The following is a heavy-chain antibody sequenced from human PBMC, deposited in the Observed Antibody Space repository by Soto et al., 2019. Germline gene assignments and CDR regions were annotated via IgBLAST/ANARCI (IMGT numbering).Heavy chain of an antibody. CDR3: AKGSIEYSASVDN. CDR2: ISARGGSS. D-gene: IGHD5-12*01. CDR1: GFSFSSYA. V-gene: IGHV3-23*01. J-gene: IGHJ4*02. Sequence: EVQLLESGGGLVQPGGSLRLSCAASGFSFSSYAMVWVRQAPGKGLEWVSVISARGGSSYFADSVKGRFTISRDNSKNVLSLEMNSLRAEETAIYFCAKGSIEYSASVDNWGQGTLVLVSS.